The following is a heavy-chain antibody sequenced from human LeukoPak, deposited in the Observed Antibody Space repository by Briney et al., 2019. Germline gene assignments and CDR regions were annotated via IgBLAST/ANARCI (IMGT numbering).Heavy chain of an antibody. CDR3: ARGSSSSWYKYFFDY. Sequence: ASVKVSCKASGYTLTGYYMHWVRQAPGQGLEWMGWINPDSGRTKYAQKFQGRVTMTRDTSISTAYMELSRLRSDDTAVYYCARGSSSSWYKYFFDYWGQGTPVTVSS. CDR1: GYTLTGYY. V-gene: IGHV1-2*02. J-gene: IGHJ4*02. CDR2: INPDSGRT. D-gene: IGHD6-13*01.